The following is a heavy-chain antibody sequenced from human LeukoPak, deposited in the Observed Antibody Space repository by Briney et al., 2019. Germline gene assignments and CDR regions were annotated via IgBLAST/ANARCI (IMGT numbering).Heavy chain of an antibody. V-gene: IGHV3-74*01. CDR3: IRDFRSADL. CDR2: IYVDGRTT. J-gene: IGHJ5*02. Sequence: GGSLRLSCVVSGFTFSNYWMHWVRQPPGKGLVWVSRIYVDGRTTNYADSVKGRFTISRDNAKNTVYLEMNSLSVEDTATYYCIRDFRSADLWGQGTLVTVTS. CDR1: GFTFSNYW.